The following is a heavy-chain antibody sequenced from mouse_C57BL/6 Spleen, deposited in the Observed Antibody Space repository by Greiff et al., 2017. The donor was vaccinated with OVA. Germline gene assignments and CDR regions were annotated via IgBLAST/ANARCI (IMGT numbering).Heavy chain of an antibody. D-gene: IGHD2-4*01. CDR2: IYPGDGDT. CDR3: ARSYYDYDMGYYYAMDY. V-gene: IGHV1-82*01. J-gene: IGHJ4*01. CDR1: GYAFSSSW. Sequence: VKLMESGPELVKPGASVKISCKASGYAFSSSWMNWVKQRPGKGLEWIGRIYPGDGDTNYNGKFKGKATLTADKSSSTAYMQRSSLTSEDTAIYFCARSYYDYDMGYYYAMDYWGQGTSVTVSS.